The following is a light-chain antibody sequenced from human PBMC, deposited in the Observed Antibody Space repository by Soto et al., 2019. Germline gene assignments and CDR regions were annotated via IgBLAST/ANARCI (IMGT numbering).Light chain of an antibody. CDR1: QRVSSN. CDR2: GAS. J-gene: IGKJ1*01. CDR3: QQFYNWPRT. Sequence: EIGVRHCPGSPFLCSGEKATLSCRASQRVSSNLAWYQQKPGQAPRLLIYGASTRATGIPARFSGSGSETEFTLTISSLQSEDFAVYYCQQFYNWPRTFGQGTKVDIK. V-gene: IGKV3-15*01.